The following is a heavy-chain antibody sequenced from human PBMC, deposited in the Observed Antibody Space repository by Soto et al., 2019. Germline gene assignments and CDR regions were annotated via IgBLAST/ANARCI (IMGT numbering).Heavy chain of an antibody. CDR1: GYNFTSYW. J-gene: IGHJ5*02. CDR2: IYPGDSDT. CDR3: ARLGAFGVVMEAGFDP. V-gene: IGHV5-51*01. Sequence: GESLKISCKGSGYNFTSYWIGWVRQMPGKGLEWMGIIYPGDSDTRYSPSFQGQVTISADKSISTAYLQWSSLKASDTAMYYCARLGAFGVVMEAGFDPWGQGTLVTVSS. D-gene: IGHD3-3*01.